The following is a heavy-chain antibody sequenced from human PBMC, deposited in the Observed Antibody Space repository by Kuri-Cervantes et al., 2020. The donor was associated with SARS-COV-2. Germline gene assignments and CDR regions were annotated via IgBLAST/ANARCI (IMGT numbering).Heavy chain of an antibody. CDR3: ANGLIWGLDY. CDR2: IYSSGST. D-gene: IGHD7-27*01. J-gene: IGHJ4*02. Sequence: GESLKISCAASGFTVSSSYMSWVRQAPGKGLEWVSVIYSSGSTYYADSVKGRFTISRDNSKNTLYLQMNSLRAEDTAVYYCANGLIWGLDYWGQGTLVTVSS. V-gene: IGHV3-66*02. CDR1: GFTVSSSY.